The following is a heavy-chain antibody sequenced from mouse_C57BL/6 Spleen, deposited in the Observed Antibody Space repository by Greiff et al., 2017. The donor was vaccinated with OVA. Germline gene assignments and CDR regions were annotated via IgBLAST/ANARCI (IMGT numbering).Heavy chain of an antibody. CDR3: ARAGYYDGSSHWYFDV. V-gene: IGHV1-53*01. D-gene: IGHD1-1*01. CDR2: INPSNGGP. J-gene: IGHJ1*03. CDR1: GYTFTSYW. Sequence: QVQLQQPGTELVKPGASVKLSCKASGYTFTSYWMHWVKQRPGQGLEWIGNINPSNGGPNYNEKFKSKATLTVDKSSSTAYMQLSSLTSEDSAVYYGARAGYYDGSSHWYFDVWGTGTTVTVSS.